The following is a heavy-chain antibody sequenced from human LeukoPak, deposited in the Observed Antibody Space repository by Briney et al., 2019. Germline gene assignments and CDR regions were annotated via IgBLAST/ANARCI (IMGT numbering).Heavy chain of an antibody. V-gene: IGHV3-21*04. D-gene: IGHD2-2*01. CDR3: AKDCSSTSCLGGY. Sequence: PGGSLRLSCAASGFTFSSYSMNWVRQAPGKGLEWVSFISSSSAHINYADSVKGRFTISRDNPRNSLYLQMNSLRAEDTAVYYCAKDCSSTSCLGGYWGQGTLVTVSS. J-gene: IGHJ4*02. CDR2: ISSSSAHI. CDR1: GFTFSSYS.